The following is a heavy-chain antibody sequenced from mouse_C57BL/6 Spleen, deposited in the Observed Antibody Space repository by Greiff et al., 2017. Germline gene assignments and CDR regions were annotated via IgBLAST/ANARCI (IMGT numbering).Heavy chain of an antibody. CDR2: ISNGGGST. CDR1: GFTFSDYY. D-gene: IGHD2-3*01. J-gene: IGHJ4*01. V-gene: IGHV5-12*01. CDR3: ARDGYYLSYAMDY. Sequence: VQLKESGGGLVQPGGSLKLSCAASGFTFSDYYMYWVRQTPEKRLEYVAYISNGGGSTYYPDTVKGRFTISRDNAKYTLYLQMHRLKSADTDMYYCARDGYYLSYAMDYWGQGTSVTVSS.